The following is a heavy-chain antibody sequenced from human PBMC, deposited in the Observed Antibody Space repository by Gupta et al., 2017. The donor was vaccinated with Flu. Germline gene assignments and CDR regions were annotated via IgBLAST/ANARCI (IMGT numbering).Heavy chain of an antibody. CDR1: GFTFSDYA. V-gene: IGHV3-23*01. D-gene: IGHD5-18*01. CDR3: AEDAGGYSHRA. CDR2: ITNTGDST. Sequence: EEQLLESGGGLVQPGGSLRLSCTVSGFTFSDYAMSWVRQGPDEGLEWVASITNTGDSTYYADYVQGRFTISRDNSKNTLLLQMHSLSAGDTAVYYCAEDAGGYSHRAWGRGTLVTGSA. J-gene: IGHJ5*02.